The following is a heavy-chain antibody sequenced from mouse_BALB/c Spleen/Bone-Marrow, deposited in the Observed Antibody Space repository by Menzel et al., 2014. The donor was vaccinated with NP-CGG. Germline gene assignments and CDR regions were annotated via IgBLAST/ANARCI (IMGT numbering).Heavy chain of an antibody. CDR3: ARRYYGPYVMDN. D-gene: IGHD1-2*01. CDR2: INPNNGGT. CDR1: GYTFTEYT. J-gene: IGHJ4*01. V-gene: IGHV1-18*01. Sequence: VQLQQPGPELVKPGASVKISCKTSGYTFTEYTMHWVKQSQGKSLEWIGGINPNNGGTSYNQKSKGKATLTVDKSSSTAYMELRSLTSEDSAVYYCARRYYGPYVMDNWGQGTSVTVSS.